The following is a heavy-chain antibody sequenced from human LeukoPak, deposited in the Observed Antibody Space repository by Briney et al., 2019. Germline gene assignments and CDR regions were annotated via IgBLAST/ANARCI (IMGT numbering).Heavy chain of an antibody. J-gene: IGHJ6*03. CDR1: GFTFSNYG. Sequence: PGGSLRLSCAASGFTFSNYGLHWVRQAPGKGPEWVAFIRYDGSNTYHSDSVKGRFTISRDNSKNTLYLQMNSLRAEDTAVYYCAKEAYYYYYMDVWGKGTTVTVSS. V-gene: IGHV3-30*02. CDR2: IRYDGSNT. CDR3: AKEAYYYYYMDV.